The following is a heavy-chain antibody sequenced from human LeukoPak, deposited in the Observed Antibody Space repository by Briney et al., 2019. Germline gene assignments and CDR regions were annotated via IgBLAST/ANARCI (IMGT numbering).Heavy chain of an antibody. CDR2: IYHSGST. D-gene: IGHD2-2*02. CDR1: GGSISSGGYS. Sequence: PSQTLSLTCAVSGGSISSGGYSWSWIRQPPGKGLEWIGYIYHSGSTYYNPSLKSRVTISVDRSKNQFSLKLSSVTAADTAVYYCARGQLLYSWFDPWGQGTLVTVSS. V-gene: IGHV4-30-2*01. J-gene: IGHJ5*02. CDR3: ARGQLLYSWFDP.